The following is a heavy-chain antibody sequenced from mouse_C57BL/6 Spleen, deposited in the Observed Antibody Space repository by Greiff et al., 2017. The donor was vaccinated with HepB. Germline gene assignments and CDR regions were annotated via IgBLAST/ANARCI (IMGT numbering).Heavy chain of an antibody. D-gene: IGHD2-4*01. CDR1: GYTFTSYW. V-gene: IGHV1-53*01. CDR2: INPSNGGT. J-gene: IGHJ4*01. Sequence: QVQLKESGTELVKPGASVKLSCKASGYTFTSYWMHWVKQRPGQGLEWIGNINPSNGGTNYNEKFKSKATLTVDKSSSTAYMQLSSLTSEDSAVYYCARSYYDYDYYAMDYWGQGTSVTVSS. CDR3: ARSYYDYDYYAMDY.